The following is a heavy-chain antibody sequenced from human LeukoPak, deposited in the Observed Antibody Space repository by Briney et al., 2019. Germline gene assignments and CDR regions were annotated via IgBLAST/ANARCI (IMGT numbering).Heavy chain of an antibody. CDR2: INPNSGGT. Sequence: ASVTVSCKASGYTFTDYYMHWVRQAPGQGLEWMGRINPNSGGTNYAQKFQGRVTMTRDTSISTAYMELSRLRSDDTAVYYCAKDESAVTPWGQGTTVTVSS. V-gene: IGHV1-2*06. J-gene: IGHJ3*01. CDR1: GYTFTDYY. CDR3: AKDESAVTP. D-gene: IGHD4-17*01.